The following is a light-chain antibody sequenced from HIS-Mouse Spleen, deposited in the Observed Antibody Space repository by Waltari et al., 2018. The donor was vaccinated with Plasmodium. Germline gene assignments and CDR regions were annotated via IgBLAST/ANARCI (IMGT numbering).Light chain of an antibody. CDR1: ALPKTY. CDR2: EDS. J-gene: IGLJ3*02. CDR3: YSTDSSGNHRV. Sequence: SYELTQPPSVSVSPGQTARITCSGDALPKTYAYWYQQKSGQAPVLVIYEDSKRPSGIPERFSGSSSWTMATLTISGAQVEDEADYYCYSTDSSGNHRVFGGGTKLTVL. V-gene: IGLV3-10*01.